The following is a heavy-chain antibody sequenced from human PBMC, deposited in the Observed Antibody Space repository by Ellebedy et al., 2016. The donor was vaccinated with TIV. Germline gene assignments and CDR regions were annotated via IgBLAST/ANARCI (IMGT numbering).Heavy chain of an antibody. Sequence: MPSEALSLTCTVSGDSITTSGYHWGWVRKPQGKGLEWIGSINSSGSTYYNPSLRSRVTISVDTSKSQFSLRLNSVTAADTAVYFCARPSHGGIIHYWGPGSLVTVSS. D-gene: IGHD1-14*01. CDR3: ARPSHGGIIHY. J-gene: IGHJ4*02. CDR2: INSSGST. V-gene: IGHV4-39*01. CDR1: GDSITTSGYH.